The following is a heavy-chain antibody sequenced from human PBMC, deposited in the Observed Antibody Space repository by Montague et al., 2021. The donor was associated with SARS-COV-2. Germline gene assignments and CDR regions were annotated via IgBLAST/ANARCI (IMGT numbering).Heavy chain of an antibody. V-gene: IGHV6-1*01. J-gene: IGHJ3*01. CDR3: ARKALVTGTFDL. D-gene: IGHD2-21*02. Sequence: CAISGDSVSSTTAAWNWIRRSPSRGLEWLGRTYYRSKWYNEYPVSVKSRVSINAETSKNQFSLQLNSVSPEDTAVYYCARKALVTGTFDLWGQGTVVTVSS. CDR2: TYYRSKWYN. CDR1: GDSVSSTTAA.